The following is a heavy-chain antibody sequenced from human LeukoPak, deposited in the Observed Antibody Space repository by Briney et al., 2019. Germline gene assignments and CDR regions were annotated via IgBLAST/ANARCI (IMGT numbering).Heavy chain of an antibody. CDR1: GGSISSRSYY. D-gene: IGHD3-10*01. CDR2: IYYGGST. J-gene: IGHJ4*02. CDR3: VRTARVFDY. V-gene: IGHV4-39*07. Sequence: SETLSLTCTVSGGSISSRSYYWGWIRQPPGKGLEWIGNIYYGGSTYYNPSLKTRVTISVDTSKNQVSLKLSSVTAADTAVYYCVRTARVFDYWGQGILVTVSS.